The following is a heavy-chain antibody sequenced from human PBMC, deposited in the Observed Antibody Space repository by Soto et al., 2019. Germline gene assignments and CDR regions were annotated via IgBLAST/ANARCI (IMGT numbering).Heavy chain of an antibody. CDR2: IIPMFGSA. CDR3: AREGRGKKAGYNGLVSLGY. Sequence: GASVKVSCKASGGSFSSFAFSWVRQAPGQGLEWMGGIIPMFGSANYAQSFQGRVTITADKSTSTASLELSSLRSDDTAVYYCAREGRGKKAGYNGLVSLGYWGQGTLVTVSS. D-gene: IGHD2-2*02. V-gene: IGHV1-69*06. CDR1: GGSFSSFA. J-gene: IGHJ4*02.